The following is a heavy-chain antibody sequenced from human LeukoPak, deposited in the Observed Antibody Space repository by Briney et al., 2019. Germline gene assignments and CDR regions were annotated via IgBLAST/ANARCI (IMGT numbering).Heavy chain of an antibody. D-gene: IGHD2-15*01. CDR1: GGSISSYY. V-gene: IGHV4-59*01. J-gene: IGHJ4*02. Sequence: SETLSLTCTVSGGSISSYYWSWIRQPPGKGLEWIGYIYYSGSTNYNPPLKSRVTISVDTSKNQFSLKLSSVTAADTAVYYCAGLYCSGGSCSFDYWGQGTLVTVSS. CDR2: IYYSGST. CDR3: AGLYCSGGSCSFDY.